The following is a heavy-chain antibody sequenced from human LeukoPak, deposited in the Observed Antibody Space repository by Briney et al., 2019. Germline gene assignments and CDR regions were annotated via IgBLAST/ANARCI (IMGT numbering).Heavy chain of an antibody. D-gene: IGHD6-13*01. CDR3: ARDGIAAAGTGFDY. Sequence: ASVKVSCKASGYTFTSYDINWVRQAPGQGLEWMGWINPKSGGTKSAQKFQGRVTMTRDTSVTTAYMELSTLVYDDTAVYYCARDGIAAAGTGFDYWGQGTLVTVSS. CDR2: INPKSGGT. CDR1: GYTFTSYD. V-gene: IGHV1-2*02. J-gene: IGHJ4*02.